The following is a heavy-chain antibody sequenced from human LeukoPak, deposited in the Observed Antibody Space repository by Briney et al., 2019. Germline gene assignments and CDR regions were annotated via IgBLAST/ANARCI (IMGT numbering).Heavy chain of an antibody. CDR2: ISSSSSYI. Sequence: PGGSLRLSCAASGFTFSDYWMNWVRQAPGKGLEWVSSISSSSSYIHYEALVQELFSISRDNAKNSLCLQRSSMIGEDTAVYYYARDPGEEWGQGALVTVSS. V-gene: IGHV3-21*03. CDR3: ARDPGEE. J-gene: IGHJ4*02. D-gene: IGHD3-10*01. CDR1: GFTFSDYW.